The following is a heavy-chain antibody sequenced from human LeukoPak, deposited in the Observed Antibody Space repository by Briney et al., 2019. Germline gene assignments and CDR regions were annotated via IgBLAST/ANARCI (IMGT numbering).Heavy chain of an antibody. CDR3: ARGGGLDV. CDR1: GFTFSGFW. CDR2: INSDGSEG. J-gene: IGHJ6*02. Sequence: GGSLRLSCAVSGFTFSGFWMSWSRQAPGKGLERVASINSDGSEGYYADVVKGRFTISRDNAKNSLYLQMSNLRAEDTAVYFCARGGGLDVWGQGATVTVSS. D-gene: IGHD3-16*01. V-gene: IGHV3-7*03.